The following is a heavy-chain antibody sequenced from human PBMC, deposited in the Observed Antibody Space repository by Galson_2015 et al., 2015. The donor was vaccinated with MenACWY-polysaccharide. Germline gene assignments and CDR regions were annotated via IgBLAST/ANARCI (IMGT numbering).Heavy chain of an antibody. J-gene: IGHJ4*02. V-gene: IGHV1-46*04. D-gene: IGHD6-19*01. CDR2: INPSGGST. CDR1: GYSFTSNY. CDR3: ARGKAVTSTNDYFDY. Sequence: SVKVSCKASGYSFTSNYIHWVRQAPGQGLEWMGIINPSGGSTTYAQELQGRVTMTRDTSTRTVYVELSSLSFEDTAVYYCARGKAVTSTNDYFDYWGQGTLVTVSS.